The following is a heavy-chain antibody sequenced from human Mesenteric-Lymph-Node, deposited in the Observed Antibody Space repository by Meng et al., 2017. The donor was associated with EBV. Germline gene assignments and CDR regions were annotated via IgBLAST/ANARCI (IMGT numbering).Heavy chain of an antibody. CDR1: GYTFTPYT. CDR3: ATDYFIYYESSGYTLGY. Sequence: QVQLVQSGAEVXXXXXSVKVSXXXSGYTFTPYTMRWVRQAPGQRLEWMGWINAGNGNTKYSQKFQDRVKMSADKSTSTAYMEVSGLRSGDTAIYYCATDYFIYYESSGYTLGYWGQGTLVTVSS. D-gene: IGHD3-22*01. CDR2: INAGNGNT. V-gene: IGHV1-3*01. J-gene: IGHJ4*02.